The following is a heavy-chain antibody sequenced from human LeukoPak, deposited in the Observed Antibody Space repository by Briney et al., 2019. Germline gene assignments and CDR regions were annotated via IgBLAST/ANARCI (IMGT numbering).Heavy chain of an antibody. V-gene: IGHV1-69*13. CDR1: GGTFSSYA. CDR2: IIPIFGTA. CDR3: ARERIAVAGKGTYYYYGMDV. J-gene: IGHJ6*02. D-gene: IGHD6-19*01. Sequence: PVKKSCKASGGTFSSYAFSWVRQAPGQGLEWMGGIIPIFGTANYAQKFQGRVTIMASESTSSAYMELSRLRSENTAVYYCARERIAVAGKGTYYYYGMDVWGQGTTVTGSS.